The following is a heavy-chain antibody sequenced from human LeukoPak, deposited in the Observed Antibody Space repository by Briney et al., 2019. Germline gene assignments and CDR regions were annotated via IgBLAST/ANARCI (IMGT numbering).Heavy chain of an antibody. Sequence: GGSLRLSCAASGFTLNDYYMSWIRQAPGKGLEWVSDIGSSDNRISYADSVKGRFTISRDIAKNSLYLQVNSLTAEDTAVYYCAKGRPGGGGNSAFDYWGQGTLVTVSS. CDR3: AKGRPGGGGNSAFDY. CDR2: IGSSDNRI. J-gene: IGHJ4*02. CDR1: GFTLNDYY. D-gene: IGHD4-23*01. V-gene: IGHV3-11*04.